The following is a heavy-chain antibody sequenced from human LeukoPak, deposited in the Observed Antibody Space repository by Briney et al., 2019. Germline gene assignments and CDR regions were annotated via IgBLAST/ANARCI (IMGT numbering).Heavy chain of an antibody. V-gene: IGHV4-4*07. CDR3: ARGAYCGGDCYFDY. CDR2: IYASGTT. Sequence: PSDTQCLIQTVSGGSISTYYWHWVPHPAGKGLEWIGRIYASGTTNYNPSLKSRVTMSLDTSKNQFSLKVTSVTAADTAVYYCARGAYCGGDCYFDYWGQGTLVTVSS. CDR1: GGSISTYY. D-gene: IGHD2-21*02. J-gene: IGHJ4*02.